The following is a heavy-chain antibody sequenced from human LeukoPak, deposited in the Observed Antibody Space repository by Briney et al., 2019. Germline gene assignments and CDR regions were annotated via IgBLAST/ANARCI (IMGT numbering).Heavy chain of an antibody. CDR3: ARDRRGFDY. CDR1: GFTFSSYA. J-gene: IGHJ4*02. V-gene: IGHV3-30-3*01. Sequence: GRPLRLSCAASGFTFSSYAMHWVRQAPGKGLEWVAVISYDGSNKYYADSVKGRFTISRDNSKNTLYLQMNSLRAEDTAVYYCARDRRGFDYWGQGTLVTVSS. CDR2: ISYDGSNK.